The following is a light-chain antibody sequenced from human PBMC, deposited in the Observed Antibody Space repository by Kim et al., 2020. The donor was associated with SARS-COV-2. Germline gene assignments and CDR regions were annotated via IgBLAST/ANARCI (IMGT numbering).Light chain of an antibody. CDR2: YDS. Sequence: VAPGKTARITCGGNNIGSKSVHWYQQKPGQAPVLVIYYDSDRPSGIPERFSGSNSGNTATLTISRVEAGDEADYYCQVWDSSDLWVFGGGTQLTVL. CDR3: QVWDSSDLWV. CDR1: NIGSKS. V-gene: IGLV3-21*04. J-gene: IGLJ3*02.